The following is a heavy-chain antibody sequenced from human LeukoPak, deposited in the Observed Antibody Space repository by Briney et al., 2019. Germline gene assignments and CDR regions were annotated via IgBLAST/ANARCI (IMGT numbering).Heavy chain of an antibody. CDR1: GYTFTGYY. V-gene: IGHV1-2*02. Sequence: GASVKVSCKASGYTFTGYYMHGVRQAPGQGLEWMGWINPNSGGTNYAQKFQGRVTMTRDTSISTAYMELSRLRSDDTAVYYCARVGRYYGSGSYYGYWGQGTLVTVSS. CDR2: INPNSGGT. CDR3: ARVGRYYGSGSYYGY. J-gene: IGHJ4*02. D-gene: IGHD3-10*01.